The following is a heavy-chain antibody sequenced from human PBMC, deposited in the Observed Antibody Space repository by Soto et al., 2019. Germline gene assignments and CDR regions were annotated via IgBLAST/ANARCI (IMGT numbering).Heavy chain of an antibody. V-gene: IGHV3-9*01. D-gene: IGHD2-8*02. CDR1: GFTFDEYA. Sequence: EVQLVESGGGLVQPGRSLRLSSGASGFTFDEYAMHWVRQAPGKGLEWVSGISWNSGTIGYAVSVKGRFTISRDNAKRSLYLQMSSLRAEDTALYYCAKSTGGTANGMDVWGQGTTVTVSS. J-gene: IGHJ6*02. CDR2: ISWNSGTI. CDR3: AKSTGGTANGMDV.